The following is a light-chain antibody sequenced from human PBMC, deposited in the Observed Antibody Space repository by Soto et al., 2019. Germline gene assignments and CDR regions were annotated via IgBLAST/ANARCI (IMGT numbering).Light chain of an antibody. CDR1: QSVVGGY. J-gene: IGKJ1*01. CDR3: QQYGSSPP. V-gene: IGKV3D-20*01. CDR2: DTS. Sequence: DIVLTQSPATLSLSPGDRVTLSCGASQSVVGGYFAWYQQKPGLAPRLIIYDTSIRASGIPDRISGSGSGTHFTLTISRLEPEDFAVYYCQQYGSSPPFGQGTKVEIK.